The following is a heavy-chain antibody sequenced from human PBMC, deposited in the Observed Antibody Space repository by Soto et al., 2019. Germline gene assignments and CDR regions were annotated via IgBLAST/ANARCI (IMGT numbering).Heavy chain of an antibody. CDR1: GFTFSSYA. CDR3: AKGKVLRCLEWLLKGMDV. CDR2: ISGSGGST. Sequence: EVQLLESGGGLVQPGGSLRLSCAASGFTFSSYAMSWVRQAPGKGLEWGSAISGSGGSTYYADSVKGRFTISRDNSKNSLYLQMNSLRAEDTAVYYCAKGKVLRCLEWLLKGMDVWGQGTTVTVSS. J-gene: IGHJ6*02. V-gene: IGHV3-23*01. D-gene: IGHD3-3*01.